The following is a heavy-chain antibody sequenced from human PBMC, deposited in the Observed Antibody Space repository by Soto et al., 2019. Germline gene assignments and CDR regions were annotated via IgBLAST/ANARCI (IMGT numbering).Heavy chain of an antibody. CDR3: ARDRKGTYYFDY. V-gene: IGHV4-31*03. D-gene: IGHD3-10*01. CDR1: GGSISSGGYY. J-gene: IGHJ4*02. Sequence: SETLSLTCTVSGGSISSGGYYWSWIRQHPGKGLEWIGYIYYSGSTYYNPSLKSRVTISVVTSKNQFSLKLSSVTAADTAVYYCARDRKGTYYFDYWGQGTLVTVSS. CDR2: IYYSGST.